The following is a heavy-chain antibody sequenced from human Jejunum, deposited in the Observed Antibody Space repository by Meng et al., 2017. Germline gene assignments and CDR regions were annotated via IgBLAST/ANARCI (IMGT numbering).Heavy chain of an antibody. J-gene: IGHJ4*02. CDR2: TNPKSGGT. CDR3: ARDLMVNRGDKFDY. D-gene: IGHD4/OR15-4a*01. Sequence: ASVKVSCKASGYTFTGYYIQWVRQAPGQGLEWMGWTNPKSGGTNYAQKVQGRVTMTRDTSISTAYMELSSLTSDDTAMYYCARDLMVNRGDKFDYWGQGTLVTVSS. CDR1: GYTFTGYY. V-gene: IGHV1-2*02.